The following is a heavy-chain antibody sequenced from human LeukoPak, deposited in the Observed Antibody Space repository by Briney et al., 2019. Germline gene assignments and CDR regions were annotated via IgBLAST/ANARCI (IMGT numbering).Heavy chain of an antibody. CDR1: GGSISSYY. J-gene: IGHJ4*02. Sequence: SETLSLTCTVSGGSISSYYWSWIRQPPGKGLEWIGYIYYSGSTNYNPSLKSRVTISVDTSKNQFSLKLSSVTAADTAVYYCARAGGILTGFYFDYWGQGTLVTVSS. CDR3: ARAGGILTGFYFDY. CDR2: IYYSGST. D-gene: IGHD3-9*01. V-gene: IGHV4-59*01.